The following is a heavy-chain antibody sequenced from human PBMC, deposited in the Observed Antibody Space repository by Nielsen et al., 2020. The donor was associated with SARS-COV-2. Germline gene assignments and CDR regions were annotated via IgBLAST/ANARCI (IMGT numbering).Heavy chain of an antibody. CDR2: IKQDGSEK. Sequence: GESLKISCAASGFTFSRYSMNWVRQAPGKGLEWVANIKQDGSEKYSVDSMKGRFTISRDNAKNSLYLQMNSLRAEDTAVYYCARDYSSGWDYYYYYYGLDVWGQGTAVTVSS. CDR1: GFTFSRYS. V-gene: IGHV3-7*05. CDR3: ARDYSSGWDYYYYYYGLDV. D-gene: IGHD6-19*01. J-gene: IGHJ6*02.